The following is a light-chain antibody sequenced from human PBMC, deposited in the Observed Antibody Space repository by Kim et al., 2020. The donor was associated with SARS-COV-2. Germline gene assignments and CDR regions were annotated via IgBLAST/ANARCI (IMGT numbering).Light chain of an antibody. J-gene: IGLJ2*01. Sequence: PGQRVTISCTGTYASIGAGYDVHWYQVFPGKAPKVIIFGNNNRPSGVPDRFSGSKSGTSASLAITGLQADDEANYYCQSYDNRVGVFGGGTQLTVL. CDR2: GNN. CDR1: YASIGAGYD. V-gene: IGLV1-40*01. CDR3: QSYDNRVGV.